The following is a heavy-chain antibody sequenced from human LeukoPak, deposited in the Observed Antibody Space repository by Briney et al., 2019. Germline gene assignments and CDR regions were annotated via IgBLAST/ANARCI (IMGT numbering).Heavy chain of an antibody. J-gene: IGHJ4*02. CDR1: GYTFTSYG. CDR2: ISAYNGNT. D-gene: IGHD3-10*01. CDR3: ATFINGGFDL. Sequence: ASVKVSCKASGYTFTSYGISWVRQAPGQGLEWMGWISAYNGNTNYAQKLQGRVSITADESTTTVYMELTNLRSDDTAIYYCATFINGGFDLWGPGTRVTVSS. V-gene: IGHV1-18*01.